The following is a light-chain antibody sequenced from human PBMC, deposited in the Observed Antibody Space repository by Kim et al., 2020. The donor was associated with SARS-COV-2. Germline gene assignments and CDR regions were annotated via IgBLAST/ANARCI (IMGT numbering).Light chain of an antibody. V-gene: IGKV1-5*03. CDR2: KAS. J-gene: IGKJ1*01. Sequence: AYVGDRGTITCRASQSISSWLAWYQQKPGKAPKLLIYKASSLESGVPSRFSGSGSGTEFTLTVSSLQPDDFATYYCQQYNSYPWTFGQGTKVDIK. CDR1: QSISSW. CDR3: QQYNSYPWT.